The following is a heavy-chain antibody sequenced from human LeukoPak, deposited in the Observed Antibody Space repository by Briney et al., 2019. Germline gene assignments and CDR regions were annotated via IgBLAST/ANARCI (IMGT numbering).Heavy chain of an antibody. V-gene: IGHV3-48*03. CDR3: AREGYYDSSGYYRDAFDI. CDR1: GFTFSSYA. CDR2: ISSSGSTI. Sequence: GGSLRLSCAASGFTFSSYAMSWVRQAPGKGLEWVSYISSSGSTIYYADSVKGRFSISRDNAKNSLYLQMNSLRAEDTAVYYCAREGYYDSSGYYRDAFDIWGQGTMVTVSS. D-gene: IGHD3-22*01. J-gene: IGHJ3*02.